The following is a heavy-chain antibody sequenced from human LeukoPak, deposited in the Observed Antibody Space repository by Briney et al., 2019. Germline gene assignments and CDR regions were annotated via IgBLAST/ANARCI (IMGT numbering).Heavy chain of an antibody. J-gene: IGHJ4*02. Sequence: PSETLSLTCAVYGGSFSGYYWSWIRQPPGKELEWIGEINHSGSTNYNPSLKSRVTISVDTSKNQFSLKLSSVTAADTAVYYCASGYSSSYGYWGQGTLVTVSS. CDR1: GGSFSGYY. CDR3: ASGYSSSYGY. CDR2: INHSGST. V-gene: IGHV4-34*01. D-gene: IGHD6-13*01.